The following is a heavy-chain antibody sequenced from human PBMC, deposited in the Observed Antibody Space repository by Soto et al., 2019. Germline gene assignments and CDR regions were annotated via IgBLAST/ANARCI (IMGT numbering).Heavy chain of an antibody. CDR3: ARVDGYCSGGSCSNWGFDP. CDR1: GFTFSSYS. J-gene: IGHJ5*02. CDR2: ISSSSSYI. D-gene: IGHD2-15*01. V-gene: IGHV3-21*01. Sequence: GGSLRLSCAASGFTFSSYSMNWVRQAPGKGLEWVSSISSSSSYIYYADSVKGRFTISRDNAKNSLYLQMNSLRAEDTAVYYCARVDGYCSGGSCSNWGFDPWGQGTLVTVSS.